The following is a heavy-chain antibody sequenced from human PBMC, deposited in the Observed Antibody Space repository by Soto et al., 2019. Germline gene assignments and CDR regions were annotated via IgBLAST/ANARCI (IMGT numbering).Heavy chain of an antibody. V-gene: IGHV3-21*01. CDR2: ISSSSSYI. CDR1: GFTFSSYS. Sequence: EVQLVESGGGLVKPGGSLRLSCAASGFTFSSYSMNWVRQAPGKGLEWVSSISSSSSYIYYADSVKGRFTISRDNAKNSLYLQMNSLSAEDTAVYYCARYPGRYYYDSSGYSDYWGQGTLVTVSS. CDR3: ARYPGRYYYDSSGYSDY. J-gene: IGHJ4*02. D-gene: IGHD3-22*01.